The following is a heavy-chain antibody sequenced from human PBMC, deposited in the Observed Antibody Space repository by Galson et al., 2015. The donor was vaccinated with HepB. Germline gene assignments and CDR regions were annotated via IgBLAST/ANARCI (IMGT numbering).Heavy chain of an antibody. CDR2: ITSGSSYL. Sequence: SLRLSCAASGFTFNTYAMNWVRQAPGKGLEWVSYITSGSSYLYYADSVKGRFTISRDNAKNSLYLQMNSLRVEDTAVHYCARGGYYGMDVWGQGTTVTVSS. V-gene: IGHV3-21*01. CDR1: GFTFNTYA. J-gene: IGHJ6*02. CDR3: ARGGYYGMDV.